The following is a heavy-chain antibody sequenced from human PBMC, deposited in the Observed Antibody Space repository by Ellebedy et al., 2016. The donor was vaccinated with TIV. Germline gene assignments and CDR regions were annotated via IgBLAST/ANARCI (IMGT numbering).Heavy chain of an antibody. J-gene: IGHJ4*02. CDR2: INPSGGST. V-gene: IGHV1-46*01. CDR3: ARRGYSGYDFRY. D-gene: IGHD5-12*01. Sequence: ASVKVSCXASGGTFSSYAISWVRQAPGQGLEWMGIINPSGGSTSYAQKFQGRVTMTRDTSTSTVYMELSSLRSEDTAVYYCARRGYSGYDFRYWGQGTLVTVSS. CDR1: GGTFSSYA.